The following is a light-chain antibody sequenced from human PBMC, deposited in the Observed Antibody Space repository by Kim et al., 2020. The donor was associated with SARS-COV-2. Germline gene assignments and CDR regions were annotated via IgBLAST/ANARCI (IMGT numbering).Light chain of an antibody. J-gene: IGKJ1*01. Sequence: DIQMTQSQSSLSASVGDRVTITCRASQSISNYLNWYQQKPGKAPKLLIYAASSLQSGVPSRFSGSGSGTDFTLTISSLQPDDFATYYCQQNYSTPQTFGQGTKVDIK. CDR2: AAS. CDR3: QQNYSTPQT. V-gene: IGKV1-39*01. CDR1: QSISNY.